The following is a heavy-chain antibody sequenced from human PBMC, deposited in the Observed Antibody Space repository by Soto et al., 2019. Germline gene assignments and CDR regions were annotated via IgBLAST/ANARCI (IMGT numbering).Heavy chain of an antibody. CDR1: GCNFSGSA. CDR3: TAAIGDY. V-gene: IGHV3-73*01. D-gene: IGHD2-2*01. Sequence: PGGSMRLSCAAAGCNFSGSAMHWVRQASGKGLEWVGRIRSKANSYATAYAASVKGRFTISRDDSKNTAYLQMNSLKTEDTAVYYCTAAIGDYWGQGTLVTVSS. CDR2: IRSKANSYAT. J-gene: IGHJ4*02.